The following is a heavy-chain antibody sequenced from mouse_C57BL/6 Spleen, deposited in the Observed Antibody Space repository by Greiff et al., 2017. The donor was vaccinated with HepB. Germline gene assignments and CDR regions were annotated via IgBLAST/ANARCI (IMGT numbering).Heavy chain of an antibody. Sequence: EVQLQESGPGLVKPSQSLSLTCSVTGYSITSGYYWNWIRQFPGNKLEWMGYISYDGSNNYNPSLKNRISITRDTSKNQFFLKLNSVTTEDTATYYCARENLLLFAYWGQGTLVTVSA. CDR3: ARENLLLFAY. V-gene: IGHV3-6*01. J-gene: IGHJ3*01. D-gene: IGHD1-1*01. CDR2: ISYDGSN. CDR1: GYSITSGYY.